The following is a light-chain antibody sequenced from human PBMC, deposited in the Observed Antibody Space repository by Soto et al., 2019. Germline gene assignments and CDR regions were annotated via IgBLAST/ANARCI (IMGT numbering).Light chain of an antibody. CDR1: SGSIASNY. Sequence: NFMLTQPHSVSESPGKTVTISCTRSSGSIASNYVQWYQQRPGSSPTTVIYEDDQRPSGVPDRFSGSIDGSSNSASLTISGLKTEDEADYYCQSYDTTKWVFGGGTQLTVL. CDR3: QSYDTTKWV. V-gene: IGLV6-57*01. CDR2: EDD. J-gene: IGLJ2*01.